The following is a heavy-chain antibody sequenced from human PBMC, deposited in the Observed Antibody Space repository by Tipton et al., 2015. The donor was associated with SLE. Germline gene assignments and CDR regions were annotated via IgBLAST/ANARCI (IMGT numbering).Heavy chain of an antibody. CDR2: ITHSGST. CDR1: GGSFSDYS. CDR3: ARGYQLPLGPYYYYCMDV. V-gene: IGHV4-34*01. Sequence: TLSLTCAVYGGSFSDYSWSWIRQPPGKGLEWIGEITHSGSTNYNPPLRSRVTISVDTSKNQFSLKLSSVTAADTAVYYCARGYQLPLGPYYYYCMDVWGKGTPVAVSS. J-gene: IGHJ6*03. D-gene: IGHD2-2*01.